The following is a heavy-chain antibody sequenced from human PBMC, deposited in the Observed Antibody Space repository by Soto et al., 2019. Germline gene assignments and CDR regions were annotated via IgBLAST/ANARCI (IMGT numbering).Heavy chain of an antibody. CDR2: IGISGDT. CDR1: GFTFSKFD. V-gene: IGHV3-13*04. D-gene: IGHD2-15*01. J-gene: IGHJ4*02. Sequence: GGSLRLSCEASGFTFSKFDMHWVRQPTGKGLEWVSTIGISGDTYYAVSVKGRFTISRDNAKNSLSLQMNSLRAGDTALYFCERGQEVGAHFFDSWGQGTQVTVSS. CDR3: ERGQEVGAHFFDS.